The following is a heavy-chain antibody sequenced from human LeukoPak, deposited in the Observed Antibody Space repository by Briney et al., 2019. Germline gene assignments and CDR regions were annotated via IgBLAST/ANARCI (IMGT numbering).Heavy chain of an antibody. CDR1: GFTFSSYA. J-gene: IGHJ4*02. D-gene: IGHD3-9*01. CDR2: ISGSGGST. V-gene: IGHV3-23*01. CDR3: AKDSGGTYDILTGYYSYFDY. Sequence: GGSLRLSCAASGFTFSSYAMSWVRQAPGKGLEWVSAISGSGGSTYYADSVKGRFTISRDNAKNSLYLQMNSLRAEDTALYYCAKDSGGTYDILTGYYSYFDYWGQGTLVTVSS.